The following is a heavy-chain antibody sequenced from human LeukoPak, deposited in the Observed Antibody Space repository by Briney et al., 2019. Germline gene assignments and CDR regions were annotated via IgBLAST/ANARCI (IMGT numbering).Heavy chain of an antibody. Sequence: SETLSLTCTVSGGSISSSSYYWGWIRQPPGKGLEWIGSIYYSGSTYYNPSLKSRVTISVDTSKNLFSLKLSSVTAADTALYYCARGSTHYDVLTGYHYYFDYWGQGTLVTVSS. CDR2: IYYSGST. V-gene: IGHV4-39*07. D-gene: IGHD3-9*01. CDR1: GGSISSSSYY. CDR3: ARGSTHYDVLTGYHYYFDY. J-gene: IGHJ4*02.